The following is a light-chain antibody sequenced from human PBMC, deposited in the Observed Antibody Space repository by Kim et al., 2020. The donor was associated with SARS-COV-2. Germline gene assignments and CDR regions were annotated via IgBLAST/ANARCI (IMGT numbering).Light chain of an antibody. Sequence: ASVGDSVTITCRASQGVSSYLAWYQQQPGKAPKLLIYGASTLHSGVPSRFSGSGSGTDFTLTIDSLQPEDVANYYCQNYYRAPFTFGPGTKVDIK. CDR3: QNYYRAPFT. CDR1: QGVSSY. CDR2: GAS. V-gene: IGKV1-27*01. J-gene: IGKJ3*01.